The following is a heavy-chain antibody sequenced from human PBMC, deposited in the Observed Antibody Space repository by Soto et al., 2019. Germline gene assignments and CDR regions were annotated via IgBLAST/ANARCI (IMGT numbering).Heavy chain of an antibody. CDR3: AHQTTVTTQFDY. CDR2: IYWDDDK. D-gene: IGHD4-17*01. Sequence: GLDLEWLALIYWDDDKRYSPSLKSRLTITKDTSKNQVVLTMTNMDPVDTATYYCAHQTTVTTQFDYWGQGTLVTVSS. J-gene: IGHJ4*02. V-gene: IGHV2-5*02.